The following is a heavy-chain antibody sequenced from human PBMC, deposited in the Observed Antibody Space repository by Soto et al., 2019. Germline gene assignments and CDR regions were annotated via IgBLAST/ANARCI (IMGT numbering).Heavy chain of an antibody. V-gene: IGHV1-24*01. Sequence: ASVKVSCKVSGYTLTELSMHWVRQAPGRGLEWMGGFDPEDGETIYAQKFQGGVTMTEDTSTDTAYMELSSLRSEDTAVYYCATALWELRDYWGQGTLVTVSS. D-gene: IGHD1-26*01. CDR1: GYTLTELS. CDR2: FDPEDGET. J-gene: IGHJ4*02. CDR3: ATALWELRDY.